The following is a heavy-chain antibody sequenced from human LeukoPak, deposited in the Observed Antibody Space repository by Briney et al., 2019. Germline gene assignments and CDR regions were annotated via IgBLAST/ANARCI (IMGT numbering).Heavy chain of an antibody. CDR2: INPNSGGT. CDR3: ARDHFDFWSGYSATYFDY. CDR1: GYTFTGYY. D-gene: IGHD3-3*01. V-gene: IGHV1-2*02. J-gene: IGHJ4*02. Sequence: AASVKVSCKASGYTFTGYYIHWVRQAPGQGLEWMGWINPNSGGTNYAQKFQGRVTMTRDTSISTAYMELSRLISDDTAVYYCARDHFDFWSGYSATYFDYWGQGTLVTVSS.